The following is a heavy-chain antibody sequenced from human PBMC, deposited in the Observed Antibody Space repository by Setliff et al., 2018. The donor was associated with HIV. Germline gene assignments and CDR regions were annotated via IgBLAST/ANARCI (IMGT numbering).Heavy chain of an antibody. V-gene: IGHV4-59*08. CDR2: IYYSGST. CDR3: ARLLQGGIYAFDI. J-gene: IGHJ3*02. Sequence: SETLSLTCTVSGGSIVRYYWTWIRQPPGKGLEWIGYIYYSGSTNYNPSLKSRVIISVDTSKMQFSLKLRSVTAADTAMYYCARLLQGGIYAFDIWGQGTMVTVSS. CDR1: GGSIVRYY. D-gene: IGHD2-15*01.